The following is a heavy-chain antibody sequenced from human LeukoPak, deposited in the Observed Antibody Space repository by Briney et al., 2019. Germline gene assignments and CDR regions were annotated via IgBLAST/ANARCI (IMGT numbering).Heavy chain of an antibody. J-gene: IGHJ4*02. V-gene: IGHV1-2*07. CDR1: GYSFTSFY. CDR2: SDPNTGAT. Sequence: ASVKVSCKTSGYSFTSFYIHWLRQAPGQGFEWIGWSDPNTGATKYEHFQGRVTMTTDTSIRTAYMDLTRLTSDDTAVYYCARANPYDNKGYSPELRYWGQGTLVTVSS. CDR3: ARANPYDNKGYSPELRY. D-gene: IGHD3-10*01.